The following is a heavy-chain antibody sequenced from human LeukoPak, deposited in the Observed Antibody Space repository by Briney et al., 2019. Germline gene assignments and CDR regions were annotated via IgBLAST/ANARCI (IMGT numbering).Heavy chain of an antibody. CDR3: ARDLVGATTF. CDR2: ISSSATYI. J-gene: IGHJ4*02. D-gene: IGHD1-26*01. V-gene: IGHV3-21*01. Sequence: GGSLRLSCAASGFTFSTYTMNWVRDAPGKGLEWVSSISSSATYIYYADSVKGRFTISRDNAKNSLYVQMNSLRAEDTAVYYCARDLVGATTFWGQGTLVTVSS. CDR1: GFTFSTYT.